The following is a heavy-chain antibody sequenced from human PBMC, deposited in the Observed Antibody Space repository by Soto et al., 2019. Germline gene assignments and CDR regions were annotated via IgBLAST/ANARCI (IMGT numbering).Heavy chain of an antibody. V-gene: IGHV3-30-3*01. J-gene: IGHJ4*02. Sequence: GSLRLSCAASGFTFSSYAMHWVRQAPGKGLEWVAVISYDGSNTFYTDSVKGRFTISRDNSKNTLYLQMNSLRPEDTAVYYCARARCSGGTHFTCYFDNWGQGTLVTVSS. D-gene: IGHD2-15*01. CDR2: ISYDGSNT. CDR1: GFTFSSYA. CDR3: ARARCSGGTHFTCYFDN.